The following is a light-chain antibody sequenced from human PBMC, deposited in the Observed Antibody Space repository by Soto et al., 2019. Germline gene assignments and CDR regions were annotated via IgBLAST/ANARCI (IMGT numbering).Light chain of an antibody. CDR3: QQYGSSPLT. J-gene: IGKJ2*01. Sequence: EIVLTQSPGTLSLSPGERATLSCRASQSVSSYLAWYQQKPGQAPRLLIYGVASRASGIPDRFSGSGSGTDFTLTISRLEPEDFALYHCQQYGSSPLTFGQGTKLEIK. V-gene: IGKV3-20*01. CDR2: GVA. CDR1: QSVSSY.